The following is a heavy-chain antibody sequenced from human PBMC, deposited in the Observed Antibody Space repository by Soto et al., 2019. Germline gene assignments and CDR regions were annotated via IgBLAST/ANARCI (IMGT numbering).Heavy chain of an antibody. Sequence: ASVKVSCKASGYTFTTYYMHWVRQAPGQGLEWMGMINPSGGSTNYPQKFQGRVTMTSDTSTSTVYMELSSLRSDDTAVYCCANARDTGWYYFEYWGQGALVTVSS. V-gene: IGHV1-46*01. CDR2: INPSGGST. CDR3: ANARDTGWYYFEY. J-gene: IGHJ4*02. D-gene: IGHD6-19*01. CDR1: GYTFTTYY.